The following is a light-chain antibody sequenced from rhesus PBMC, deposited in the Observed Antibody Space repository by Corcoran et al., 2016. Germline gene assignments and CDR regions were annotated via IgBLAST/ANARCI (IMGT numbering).Light chain of an antibody. CDR3: LQHNTYPWT. Sequence: DIQMTQSPSSLSASVGDTVTITCRASQGISSYLNWFQQKPGKAPKLLIFDASSSERGVPSRFSGSGSATEFTLTISSLQPEDFAAYYCLQHNTYPWTFGQGTKVEIK. V-gene: IGKV1-28*01. J-gene: IGKJ1*01. CDR1: QGISSY. CDR2: DAS.